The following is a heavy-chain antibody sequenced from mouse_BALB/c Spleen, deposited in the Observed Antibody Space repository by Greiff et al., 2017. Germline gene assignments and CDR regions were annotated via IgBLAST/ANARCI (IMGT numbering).Heavy chain of an antibody. D-gene: IGHD1-1*02. Sequence: DVMLVESGGGLVKPGGSLKLSCAASGFTFSSYAMSWVRQSPEKRLEWVAEISSGGSYTYYPDTVTGRFTITRDNAKNTLYLEMSSLRSEDTAMYYCSRVVGDFADWGQGTLVTVSA. CDR3: SRVVGDFAD. J-gene: IGHJ3*01. CDR1: GFTFSSYA. V-gene: IGHV5-9-4*01. CDR2: ISSGGSYT.